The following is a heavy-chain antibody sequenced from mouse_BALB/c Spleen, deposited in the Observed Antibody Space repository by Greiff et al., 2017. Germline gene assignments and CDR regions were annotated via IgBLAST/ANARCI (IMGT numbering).Heavy chain of an antibody. D-gene: IGHD2-14*01. CDR1: GFSLTGYG. Sequence: VNVVESGPGLVAPSQSLSITCTVSGFSLTGYGVNWVRQPPGKGLEWLGMIWGDGSTDYNSALKSRLSISKDNSKSQVFLKMNSLQTDDTARYYCARDGVYRSYAMDYWGQGASVTVSS. J-gene: IGHJ4*01. CDR3: ARDGVYRSYAMDY. V-gene: IGHV2-6-7*01. CDR2: IWGDGST.